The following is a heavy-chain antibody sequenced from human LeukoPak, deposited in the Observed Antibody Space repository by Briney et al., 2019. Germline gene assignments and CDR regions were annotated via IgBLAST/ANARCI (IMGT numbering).Heavy chain of an antibody. CDR2: ISSSSSTI. D-gene: IGHD6-13*01. CDR3: ARGKSIAAAGHNWFDP. CDR1: GFTFSSYS. Sequence: GGSLRLSCAASGFTFSSYSMNWVRQAPGKGLEWVSYISSSSSTIYYAESVKARFTISRDNAKNSLYLQMNSLRDEDTAVYYCARGKSIAAAGHNWFDPWGQGTLVTVSS. V-gene: IGHV3-48*02. J-gene: IGHJ5*02.